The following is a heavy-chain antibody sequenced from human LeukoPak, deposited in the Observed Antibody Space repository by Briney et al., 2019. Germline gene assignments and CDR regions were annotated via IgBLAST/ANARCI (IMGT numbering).Heavy chain of an antibody. Sequence: NPSETLSLTCTISGGSISNYYWTWIRQPPGKGLEWIGFISYSGSTSYNPSLKSRVTISLDTSKNQFSLKLSSVTAADTAVYYCARGKYYFDYWGQGTLVTVSS. V-gene: IGHV4-59*01. CDR1: GGSISNYY. CDR3: ARGKYYFDY. CDR2: ISYSGST. J-gene: IGHJ4*02.